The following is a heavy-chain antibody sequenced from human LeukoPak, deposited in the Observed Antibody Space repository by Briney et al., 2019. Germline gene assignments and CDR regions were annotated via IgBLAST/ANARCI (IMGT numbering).Heavy chain of an antibody. J-gene: IGHJ5*02. CDR1: EDTFTGYY. V-gene: IGHV1-2*02. CDR2: VNPNNGVT. Sequence: ASVKVSCKASEDTFTGYYIHWVRQAPGQGLEWMGWVNPNNGVTEYAQEFQGRVTMTRDTSLSTAYMELSRLRSDDTAVYYCAKVEGAGAVTYNWFDPWGQGTLVTVCS. D-gene: IGHD6-13*01. CDR3: AKVEGAGAVTYNWFDP.